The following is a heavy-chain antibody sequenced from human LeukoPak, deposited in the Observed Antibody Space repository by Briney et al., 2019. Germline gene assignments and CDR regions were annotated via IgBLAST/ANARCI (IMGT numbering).Heavy chain of an antibody. CDR1: GGSISSYY. CDR2: IYTSGNT. D-gene: IGHD2-15*01. CDR3: ARVDLRAAFFDY. Sequence: SETLPLTCTVSGGSISSYYWTWIRQPAGKGLEWIGRIYTSGNTGYNPSLKSRVTMSVDTSKNQFSLNLSSVTAADTAVYYCARVDLRAAFFDYWGQGTLVTVS. V-gene: IGHV4-4*07. J-gene: IGHJ4*02.